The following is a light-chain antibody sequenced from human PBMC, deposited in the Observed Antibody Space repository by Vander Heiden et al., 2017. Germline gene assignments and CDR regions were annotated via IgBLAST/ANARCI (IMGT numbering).Light chain of an antibody. CDR2: GAS. CDR3: QQDGSSPPT. CDR1: QSVSSSY. J-gene: IGKJ4*01. V-gene: IGKV3-20*01. Sequence: IVLTPSPGTLSLSPGERATLSCRASQSVSSSYLAWYQQKPGQAPRLLIYGASSRATGIPDRFSGSGSGTDFTLTISRLEPEDFAVYYCQQDGSSPPTFGGGTKVEIK.